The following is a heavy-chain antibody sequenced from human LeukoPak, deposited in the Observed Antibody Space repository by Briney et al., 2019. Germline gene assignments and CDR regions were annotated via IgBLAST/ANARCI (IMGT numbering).Heavy chain of an antibody. V-gene: IGHV4-39*07. J-gene: IGHJ4*02. CDR3: TRGNGWYAY. Sequence: SETLSLTCTVSGGSISSSSYYWGWIRQPPGKGLEWIGSIYYSGSTYYNPSLKSRVTMSVDTSKNQFSLKLSSVTAADTAVYYCTRGNGWYAYWGQGTLVSVSS. CDR1: GGSISSSSYY. CDR2: IYYSGST. D-gene: IGHD6-19*01.